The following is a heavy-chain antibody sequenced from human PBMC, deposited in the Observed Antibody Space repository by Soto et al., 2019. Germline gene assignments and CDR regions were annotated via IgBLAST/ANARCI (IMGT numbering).Heavy chain of an antibody. V-gene: IGHV3-23*01. J-gene: IGHJ4*02. CDR3: AKEPDSSGWSPYFDY. CDR2: ISGSGGST. Sequence: EVQLLESGGGLVQPGGSLRLSCAASGFTFSSYAMSWVRQAPGKGLEWVSAISGSGGSTYYADSVKGRFTISRDNSKNTLELQMKSLRAEDTDVYYCAKEPDSSGWSPYFDYWGQGTMVTVSS. D-gene: IGHD6-19*01. CDR1: GFTFSSYA.